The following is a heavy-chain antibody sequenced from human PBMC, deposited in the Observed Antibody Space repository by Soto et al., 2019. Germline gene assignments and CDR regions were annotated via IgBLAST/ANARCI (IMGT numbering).Heavy chain of an antibody. CDR1: GFTFSGSA. D-gene: IGHD4-17*01. Sequence: EVQLVESGGGLVQPGGSLKLSCAASGFTFSGSAMHWVRQASGKGLEWVGRIRRKANSYATAYAASVKGRFTISRDDSKNTAYLQMTSLKTEDTAVYYCTSRPTVTTSLWYFDLWGRGTLVTVSS. V-gene: IGHV3-73*01. CDR2: IRRKANSYAT. CDR3: TSRPTVTTSLWYFDL. J-gene: IGHJ2*01.